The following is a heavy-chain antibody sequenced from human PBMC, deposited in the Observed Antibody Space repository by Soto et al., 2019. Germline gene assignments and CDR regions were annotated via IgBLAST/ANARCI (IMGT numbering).Heavy chain of an antibody. D-gene: IGHD1-20*01. CDR1: GFSFSTNV. Sequence: QVQLVESGGDVVQPGTSLRLSCAASGFSFSTNVLHWVRQAPGKGLEWVAVMSSNGAEKYYTDSVKGRFTISRDNSKNTLYLEMNSLTSEDTAVYYCALDNIPRAPDYFDYWGQGTLVTVSS. CDR2: MSSNGAEK. J-gene: IGHJ4*02. V-gene: IGHV3-30-3*01. CDR3: ALDNIPRAPDYFDY.